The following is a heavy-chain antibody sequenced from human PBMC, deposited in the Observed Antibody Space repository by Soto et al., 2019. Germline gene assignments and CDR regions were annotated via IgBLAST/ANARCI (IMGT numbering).Heavy chain of an antibody. V-gene: IGHV1-2*04. CDR3: ARDERLRMYFDY. CDR2: INPNSGGT. D-gene: IGHD4-17*01. Sequence: ASVKVSCKVSGYTLTELSMHWVRQAPGKGLEWMGWINPNSGGTNYAQKFQGWVTMTRDTSISTAYMELSRLRSDDTAVYYCARDERLRMYFDYWGQGTLVTVSS. J-gene: IGHJ4*02. CDR1: GYTLTELS.